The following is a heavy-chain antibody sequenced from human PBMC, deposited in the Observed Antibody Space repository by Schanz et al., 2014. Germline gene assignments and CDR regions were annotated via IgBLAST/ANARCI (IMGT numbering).Heavy chain of an antibody. Sequence: QVQVVESGGGVVQPGRSLRLSCVASGFTFNNYGMHWVRQAPGKGLGWVAVIWHDGSGKYYADSVKGRFTISRDNSKNTVYLQMNSLRTDDTAVYYCARDLLVSHYDFWSGNDYWGQGTLVTVSS. CDR3: ARDLLVSHYDFWSGNDY. CDR1: GFTFNNYG. V-gene: IGHV3-30*19. CDR2: IWHDGSGK. J-gene: IGHJ4*02. D-gene: IGHD3-3*01.